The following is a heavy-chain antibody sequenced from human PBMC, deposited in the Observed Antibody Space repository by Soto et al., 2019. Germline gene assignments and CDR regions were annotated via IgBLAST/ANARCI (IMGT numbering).Heavy chain of an antibody. V-gene: IGHV1-18*04. CDR1: GYTFTSYG. CDR3: ARDPTYAAWFDP. J-gene: IGHJ5*02. Sequence: AASVKVSCKASGYTFTSYGISWVRQAPGQGLEWMGWISAYNGNTNYAQKLQGRVTMTTDTSTSTAYMELRSLRSGDTAVYYCARDPTYAAWFDPWGQGPLVTVSS. D-gene: IGHD4-17*01. CDR2: ISAYNGNT.